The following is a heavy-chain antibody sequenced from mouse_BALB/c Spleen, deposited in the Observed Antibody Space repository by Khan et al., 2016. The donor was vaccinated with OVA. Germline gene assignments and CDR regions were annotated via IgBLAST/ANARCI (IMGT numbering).Heavy chain of an antibody. CDR1: GYSITSGYA. V-gene: IGHV3-2*02. CDR2: ISYSGGT. J-gene: IGHJ2*01. Sequence: VQLKQSGPGLVKPSQSLSLTCTVTGYSITSGYAWNWLRQFPGNKLEWMGYISYSGGTSYNPSLKSRISITRDTSKNQFFLQLNSVTTEDTATYYSARGNYYGYYFDYWGQGTPLTVSS. CDR3: ARGNYYGYYFDY. D-gene: IGHD1-1*01.